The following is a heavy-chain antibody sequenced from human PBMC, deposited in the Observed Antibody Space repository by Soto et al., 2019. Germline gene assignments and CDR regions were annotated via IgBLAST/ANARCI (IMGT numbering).Heavy chain of an antibody. CDR1: GYSFIGYY. V-gene: IGHV1-2*02. D-gene: IGHD6-19*01. CDR3: ARSLYTSGLYYFDF. Sequence: GASVKVSCKASGYSFIGYYMHWVRQAPGQGLEWMGWINPNSGGTDYAQKFQGRVTMTRDTSISTVYIGLTSLTSDDTAVYYCARSLYTSGLYYFDFWGQGTLVTVSS. CDR2: INPNSGGT. J-gene: IGHJ4*02.